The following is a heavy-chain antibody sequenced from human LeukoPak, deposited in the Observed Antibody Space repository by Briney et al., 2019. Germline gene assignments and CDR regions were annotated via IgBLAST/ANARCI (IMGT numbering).Heavy chain of an antibody. CDR1: GFTFSSYA. J-gene: IGHJ6*03. Sequence: GGSLRLSCAASGFTFSSYAMSWVRQAPGKGLEWVSAISGSGGSTYYADSVKGRFTISRDNSKNTLYLQMNSLRAEDTAVYYCAKEDLVVVPAANFPDYYYYYMDVWGKGTTVTVSS. CDR3: AKEDLVVVPAANFPDYYYYYMDV. CDR2: ISGSGGST. D-gene: IGHD2-2*01. V-gene: IGHV3-23*01.